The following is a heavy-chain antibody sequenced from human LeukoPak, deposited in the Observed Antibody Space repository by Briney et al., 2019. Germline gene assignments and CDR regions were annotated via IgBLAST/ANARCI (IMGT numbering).Heavy chain of an antibody. CDR1: GFTFSSYA. J-gene: IGHJ4*02. Sequence: PGGSLRLSCAASGFTFSSYAMSWVRQAPGKGLEWVSVMSGSGGSTDYADSVKGRFTISRDNSKNTLYLQMNSLRAEDTAVYYCAKPEYYYDSSGYYYFDYWGQGTPVTVSS. CDR2: MSGSGGST. V-gene: IGHV3-23*01. CDR3: AKPEYYYDSSGYYYFDY. D-gene: IGHD3-22*01.